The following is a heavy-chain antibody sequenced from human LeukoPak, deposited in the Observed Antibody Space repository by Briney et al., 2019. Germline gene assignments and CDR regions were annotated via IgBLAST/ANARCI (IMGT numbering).Heavy chain of an antibody. CDR2: IKSESDGGTT. CDR1: RFAFSQAW. CDR3: TTSGWFDH. D-gene: IGHD1-26*01. V-gene: IGHV3-15*01. J-gene: IGHJ5*02. Sequence: GGSLRLSCVASRFAFSQAWMSWGRQAPGKGLEWVGRIKSESDGGTTDYAAPVKGRFTISRDDSKNTLFLQMNSLQTEDTAVYYCTTSGWFDHWGQGTLVTVSS.